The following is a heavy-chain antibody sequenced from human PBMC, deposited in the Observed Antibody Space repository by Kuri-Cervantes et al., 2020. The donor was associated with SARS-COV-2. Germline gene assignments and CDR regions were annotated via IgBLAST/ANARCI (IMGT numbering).Heavy chain of an antibody. J-gene: IGHJ3*02. Sequence: SLKVSCKESGYTFTSDYMHWVRQAPGQGLEWRGIINPSGGSTSYAQQFQGRVTMTRDTSTSTTYMELRGLRSDDTAVYYCARRGGSSLDLGDAFDIWGQGTMVTVSS. CDR2: INPSGGST. V-gene: IGHV1-46*01. CDR1: GYTFTSDY. CDR3: ARRGGSSLDLGDAFDI. D-gene: IGHD6-13*01.